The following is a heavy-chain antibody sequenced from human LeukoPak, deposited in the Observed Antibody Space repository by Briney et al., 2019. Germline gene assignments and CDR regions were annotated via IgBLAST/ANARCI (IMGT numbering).Heavy chain of an antibody. CDR2: INAGNGNT. V-gene: IGHV1-3*01. Sequence: ASVKFSCKASGYTFTSYAMHWVRQPPGQRLEWMGWINAGNGNTKYSQNFQGRVTITRDTSASTAYMELSSLRSEDTAVYYGARTYYDILTGYSYYFDYWGQGTLVTVSS. CDR3: ARTYYDILTGYSYYFDY. D-gene: IGHD3-9*01. J-gene: IGHJ4*02. CDR1: GYTFTSYA.